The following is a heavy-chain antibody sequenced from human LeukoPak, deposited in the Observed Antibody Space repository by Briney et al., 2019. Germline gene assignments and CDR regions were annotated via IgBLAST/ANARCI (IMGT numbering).Heavy chain of an antibody. CDR2: INWNGGST. J-gene: IGHJ4*02. Sequence: GGSLRLSCAASGFTFDDYGMSWVRHAPGKGLEWVSGINWNGGSTGYADSVKGRFTISRDNAKNSLYLQMNSLRAEDTAVYYCAHGSMYQLDYWGQGTLVTVSS. D-gene: IGHD2-2*01. CDR3: AHGSMYQLDY. V-gene: IGHV3-20*04. CDR1: GFTFDDYG.